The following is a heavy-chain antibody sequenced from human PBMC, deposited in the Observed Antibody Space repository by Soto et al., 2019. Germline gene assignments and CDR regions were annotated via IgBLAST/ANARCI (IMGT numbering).Heavy chain of an antibody. D-gene: IGHD1-1*01. CDR1: GGSVRAPDW. Sequence: PSETQCLTCTLSGGSVRAPDWWNWVRQYPDKGLEWIAEVHISGHSNYNPSLRSRVSVSIDSSKNQFYLNLNSVTAADTAIYYCARVRQGCSANNCYFDPWGQGTQVTVSS. V-gene: IGHV4-4*02. CDR3: ARVRQGCSANNCYFDP. CDR2: VHISGHS. J-gene: IGHJ5*01.